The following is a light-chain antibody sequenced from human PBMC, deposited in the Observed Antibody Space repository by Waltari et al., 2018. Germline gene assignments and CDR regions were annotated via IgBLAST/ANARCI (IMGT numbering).Light chain of an antibody. CDR3: QQRSDWPLT. CDR1: QSVSTY. Sequence: EIVLTQSPATLPLSPGARAPLSCRASQSVSTYLAWYQQKPGQAPRLLIFDASSRATGFPARFSATGSGTDFTLTISSLEPEDFATYYCQQRSDWPLTFGGGTKVELK. CDR2: DAS. J-gene: IGKJ4*01. V-gene: IGKV3-11*01.